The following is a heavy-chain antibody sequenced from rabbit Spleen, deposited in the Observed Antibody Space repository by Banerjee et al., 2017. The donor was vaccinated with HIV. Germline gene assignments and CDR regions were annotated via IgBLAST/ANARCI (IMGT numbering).Heavy chain of an antibody. CDR1: GFSFSSSYY. D-gene: IGHD8-1*01. V-gene: IGHV1S40*01. CDR2: IDAGSSGFT. Sequence: QSLEESGGDLVKPGASLTLTCTASGFSFSSSYYMWWVRQAPGKGLEWIACIDAGSSGFTYFATWAKGRFTCSKTSSTTVTLQMTSLTVADTATYFCARDTGSSFSSYGMDLWGQGTLVTVS. J-gene: IGHJ6*01. CDR3: ARDTGSSFSSYGMDL.